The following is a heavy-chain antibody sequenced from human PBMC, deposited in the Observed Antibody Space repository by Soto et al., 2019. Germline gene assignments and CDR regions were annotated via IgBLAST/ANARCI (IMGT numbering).Heavy chain of an antibody. CDR3: ASDKTPLYYYYYGMDV. Sequence: SVKVSCKASGGTFSSYAISWVRQAPGQGLEWMGGIIPIFGTANYAQKFQGRVTITADKSTSTAYMELSSLRSEDTAVYCCASDKTPLYYYYYGMDVWGQGTTVTVSS. V-gene: IGHV1-69*06. CDR1: GGTFSSYA. J-gene: IGHJ6*02. CDR2: IIPIFGTA.